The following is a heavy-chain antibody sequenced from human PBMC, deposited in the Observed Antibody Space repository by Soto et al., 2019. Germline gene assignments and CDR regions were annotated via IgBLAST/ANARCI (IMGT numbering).Heavy chain of an antibody. CDR3: ARGYSYGDWYFDL. CDR2: INHSGST. CDR1: GGSFSGYY. V-gene: IGHV4-34*01. Sequence: QVQLQQWGAGLLKPSETLSLTCAVYGGSFSGYYWSWIRQPPGKGLEWIGEINHSGSTNYNPSLMSRVTISVDTSKNQFSLKLSSVTAADTAVYYCARGYSYGDWYFDLWGRGTLVTVSS. J-gene: IGHJ2*01. D-gene: IGHD5-18*01.